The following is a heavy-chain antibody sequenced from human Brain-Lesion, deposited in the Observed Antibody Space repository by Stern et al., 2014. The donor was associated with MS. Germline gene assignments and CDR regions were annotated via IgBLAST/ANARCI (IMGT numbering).Heavy chain of an antibody. J-gene: IGHJ4*02. CDR3: ARRGDSSSSGFDY. CDR1: GYRFTSNW. CDR2: IWPGDSDT. V-gene: IGHV5-51*01. Sequence: EVQLVESGAEVKKPGESLKISCKGSGYRFTSNWIGWVRQMPGKGLEWMGIIWPGDSDTRYSPYFQGQVTISADKSISTAYLQWSSLQASDTAMYYCARRGDSSSSGFDYWGQGTLVIVSS. D-gene: IGHD6-6*01.